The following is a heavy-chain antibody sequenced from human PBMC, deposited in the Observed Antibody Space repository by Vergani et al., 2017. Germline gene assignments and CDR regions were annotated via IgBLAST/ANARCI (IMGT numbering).Heavy chain of an antibody. D-gene: IGHD2-15*01. CDR1: GFTFSTYT. CDR3: AREGMGCSGGSCYSYYYGMDV. Sequence: EVQLVESGGGLVKPGGSLRLSCAASGFTFSTYTMNWVRQAPGKGLDWVSSISSSSSYIYYADSVKGRFTISRDNAKNSLYLQMNSLRAEDTAVYYCAREGMGCSGGSCYSYYYGMDVWGQGTTVTVSS. J-gene: IGHJ6*02. CDR2: ISSSSSYI. V-gene: IGHV3-21*01.